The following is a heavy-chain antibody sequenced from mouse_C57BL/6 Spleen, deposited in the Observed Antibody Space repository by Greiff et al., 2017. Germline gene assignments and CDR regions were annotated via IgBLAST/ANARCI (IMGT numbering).Heavy chain of an antibody. CDR2: IHPSDSDT. V-gene: IGHV1-74*01. J-gene: IGHJ4*01. Sequence: QVQLQQPGAELVKPGASVKVSCKASGYTFTSYWMHWVKQRPGQGLEWIGRIHPSDSDTNYNQKFKGKATLTVDKSSSTAYMQLSSLTSEDSAVYYCAIRGYIDDGYPYAMGYRGQGTSVTVAS. D-gene: IGHD2-3*01. CDR1: GYTFTSYW. CDR3: AIRGYIDDGYPYAMGY.